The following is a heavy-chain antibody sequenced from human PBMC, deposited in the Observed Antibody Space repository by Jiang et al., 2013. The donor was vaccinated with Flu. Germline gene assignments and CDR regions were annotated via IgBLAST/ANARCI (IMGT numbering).Heavy chain of an antibody. V-gene: IGHV4-59*01. D-gene: IGHD6-19*01. CDR3: ARVFLMAGTGFDAFDI. Sequence: KPSETLSLTCTVSGGSISSYVLELDPAAPREGTGVDWVYLLQWEHQLXPSLKSRVTISVDTSKNQFSLKLSSVTAADTAVYYCARVFLMAGTGFDAFDIWGQGTMVTVSS. CDR1: GGSISSYV. CDR2: LLQWEH. J-gene: IGHJ3*02.